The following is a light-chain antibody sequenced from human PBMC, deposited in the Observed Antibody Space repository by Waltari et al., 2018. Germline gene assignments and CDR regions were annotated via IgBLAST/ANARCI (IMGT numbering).Light chain of an antibody. J-gene: IGLJ1*01. CDR2: NDR. V-gene: IGLV3-21*04. Sequence: SYVLTQPPSVSVAPGKTATVHCERDKIGTRSVNWYQQKPGQAPVLLIYNDRDRPSGIPERFSGSNSGNTATLTISRVEVGDEADYYCHVWDGNSDQEVFGTGTKVTVL. CDR1: KIGTRS. CDR3: HVWDGNSDQEV.